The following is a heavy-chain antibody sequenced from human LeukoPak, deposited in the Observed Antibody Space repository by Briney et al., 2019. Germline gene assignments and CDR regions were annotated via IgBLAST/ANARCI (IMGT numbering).Heavy chain of an antibody. Sequence: ASVKVSCKASGYIFTSYTIHWVRQAPGQRLEWMGWINADNGDTRYSQKFQGRVTITRDTSASTACMEVSSLRSEDTAVYYCARSASGRETDYWGRGTLVTVSS. CDR2: INADNGDT. D-gene: IGHD2-15*01. V-gene: IGHV1-3*01. CDR1: GYIFTSYT. J-gene: IGHJ4*02. CDR3: ARSASGRETDY.